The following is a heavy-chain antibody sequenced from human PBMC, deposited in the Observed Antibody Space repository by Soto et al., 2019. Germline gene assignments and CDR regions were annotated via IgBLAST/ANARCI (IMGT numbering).Heavy chain of an antibody. V-gene: IGHV4-4*07. J-gene: IGHJ6*02. CDR3: ARDLSGTGLDI. Sequence: QLQLHESGPGLVKPSETLCLTCNVSGDSIGRFYWSWIRQSAGKGLEWIGRVYSTGGVTYNPALKGRVTISLDRSNNHVSLEMNSVTAADTAVYFCARDLSGTGLDIWGRGTRVSVSS. CDR2: VYSTGGV. D-gene: IGHD1-26*01. CDR1: GDSIGRFY.